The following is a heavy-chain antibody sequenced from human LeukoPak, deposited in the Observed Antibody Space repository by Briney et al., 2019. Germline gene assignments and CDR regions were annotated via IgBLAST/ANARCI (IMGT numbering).Heavy chain of an antibody. D-gene: IGHD3-10*01. CDR1: GYSFTTYW. CDR3: ARRARGGSGSYTPYYYYYMDV. J-gene: IGHJ6*03. CDR2: IYPGDSDT. Sequence: GESLKISCKGSGYSFTTYWIGWVRQMPGKGLEWMGIIYPGDSDTRYSPSFQGQVTISADKSISTAYLQWSSLKASDTAMYYCARRARGGSGSYTPYYYYYMDVWGKGTTVTVSS. V-gene: IGHV5-51*01.